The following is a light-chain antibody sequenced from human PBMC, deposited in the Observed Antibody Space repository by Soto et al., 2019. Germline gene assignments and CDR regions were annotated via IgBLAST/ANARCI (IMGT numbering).Light chain of an antibody. J-gene: IGKJ1*01. Sequence: EIVMTQSPATLSVSLGERDTISSRASQSVSSNLAWYQQKPGQAPRLLIYGASTRATGIPARFSGSGSGTEFTLTISSLQSEDFAVYYCQQYNNWPRTFGQGTKVDI. CDR2: GAS. V-gene: IGKV3-15*01. CDR1: QSVSSN. CDR3: QQYNNWPRT.